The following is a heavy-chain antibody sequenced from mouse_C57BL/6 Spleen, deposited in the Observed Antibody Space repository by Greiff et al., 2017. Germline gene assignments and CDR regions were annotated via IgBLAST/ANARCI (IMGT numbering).Heavy chain of an antibody. CDR1: GFTFSSYA. CDR2: ISSGGDYI. J-gene: IGHJ4*01. D-gene: IGHD1-1*01. Sequence: EVKLMESGEGLVTPGGSLKLSCAASGFTFSSYAMSWVRQTPEKRLAWVAYISSGGDYIYYADTVKGRFTISRDNARNTLYLQMSSLKSEDTAMYYCTREGDYGRAMDYWGQGTSVTVSS. V-gene: IGHV5-9-1*02. CDR3: TREGDYGRAMDY.